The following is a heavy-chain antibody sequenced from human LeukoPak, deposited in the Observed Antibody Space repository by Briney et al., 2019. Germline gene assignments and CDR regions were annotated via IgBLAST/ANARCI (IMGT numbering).Heavy chain of an antibody. CDR1: GGSISSSSYS. J-gene: IGHJ4*02. CDR3: ARGKQQLVFPDY. D-gene: IGHD6-13*01. Sequence: SETLSLTCTVSGGSISSSSYSWGWIRQPPGKGLEWIGSIYYSGTTYYNPSLKSRVTISVDTSKNQFSLKLSSVTAADTAVYYCARGKQQLVFPDYWGQGTLVTVSS. CDR2: IYYSGTT. V-gene: IGHV4-39*07.